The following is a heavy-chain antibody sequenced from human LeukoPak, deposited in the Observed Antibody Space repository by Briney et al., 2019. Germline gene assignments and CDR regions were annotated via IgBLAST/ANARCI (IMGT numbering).Heavy chain of an antibody. V-gene: IGHV4-59*12. CDR2: IYYTGST. CDR3: ARGDIVVVPAANGIYYYMDV. J-gene: IGHJ6*03. CDR1: GDSIRSYY. Sequence: PSETLSLTCTVSGDSIRSYYWNWIRRPPGKGLEWIGYIYYTGSTNYNPSLKSRVTISVDTSKNQFSLKLSSVTAADTALYYCARGDIVVVPAANGIYYYMDVWGKGTTVTVSS. D-gene: IGHD2-2*01.